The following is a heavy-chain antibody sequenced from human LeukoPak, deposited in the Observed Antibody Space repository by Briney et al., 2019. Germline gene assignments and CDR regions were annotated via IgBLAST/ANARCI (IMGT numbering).Heavy chain of an antibody. Sequence: SQTLSLTCTVSGGSISSGGYYWSWIRQHPGKGLEWIGYIYYSGSTYYNPSLKSRVTISVDTSKNQFSLKLISVTAADTAVYYCARDSRGGYCSSTSCYSSWFDPWGQGTLVTVSS. CDR1: GGSISSGGYY. CDR2: IYYSGST. J-gene: IGHJ5*02. D-gene: IGHD2-2*01. CDR3: ARDSRGGYCSSTSCYSSWFDP. V-gene: IGHV4-31*03.